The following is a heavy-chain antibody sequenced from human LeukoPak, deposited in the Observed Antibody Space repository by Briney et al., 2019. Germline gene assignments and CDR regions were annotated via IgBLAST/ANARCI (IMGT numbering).Heavy chain of an antibody. CDR3: AREREVVVTPLYYYYMDV. V-gene: IGHV3-64*01. CDR2: ISGNGGNT. Sequence: GGSLRLSCAASGFTFSSYAMQWVRQAPGKGLEYVSAISGNGGNTFYANSVKGRFTISRDNSKNTLYLQMGSLRAEDMAVYYCAREREVVVTPLYYYYMDVWGKGTTVTVSS. D-gene: IGHD4-23*01. CDR1: GFTFSSYA. J-gene: IGHJ6*03.